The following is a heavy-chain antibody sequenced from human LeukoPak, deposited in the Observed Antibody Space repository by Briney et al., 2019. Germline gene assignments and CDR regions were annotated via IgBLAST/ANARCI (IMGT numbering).Heavy chain of an antibody. V-gene: IGHV4-39*07. CDR2: IYYSGST. D-gene: IGHD6-6*01. J-gene: IGHJ4*02. CDR1: GGSISSSSYY. Sequence: SETLSLTCTVSGGSISSSSYYWGWIRQPPGKGLEWIGSIYYSGSTYYNPSLKSRVTMSVDTSKNQFSLKLSSVTAADTAVYYCARWGSSRLFDYWGQGTLVTVSS. CDR3: ARWGSSRLFDY.